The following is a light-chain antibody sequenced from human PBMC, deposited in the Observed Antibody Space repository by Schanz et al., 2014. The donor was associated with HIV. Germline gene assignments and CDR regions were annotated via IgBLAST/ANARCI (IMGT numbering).Light chain of an antibody. Sequence: DIQMTQSPSTLSASVGDRITITCRASQSISGWLAWYQQKPGEAPNLLISEASTLKSGVPSRFSGSGSGTEFTLTITSLQPEDFATYYCQQYDTSSWTFGLGTKV. CDR3: QQYDTSSWT. V-gene: IGKV1-5*03. CDR2: EAS. CDR1: QSISGW. J-gene: IGKJ1*01.